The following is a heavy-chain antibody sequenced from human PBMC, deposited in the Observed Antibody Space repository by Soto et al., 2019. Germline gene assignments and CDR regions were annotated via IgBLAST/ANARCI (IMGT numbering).Heavy chain of an antibody. CDR3: ARDRDGALFDY. Sequence: EVQLVESGGGLDQPGGSLRLSCAASGFTVSSNYMSWVRQAPGKGLEWVSVIYSGGSTYYADSVKGRFTISRDNSKNTLYLQMNSLRAEDTAVYYCARDRDGALFDYWGQGTLVTVSS. CDR1: GFTVSSNY. V-gene: IGHV3-66*01. J-gene: IGHJ4*02. CDR2: IYSGGST.